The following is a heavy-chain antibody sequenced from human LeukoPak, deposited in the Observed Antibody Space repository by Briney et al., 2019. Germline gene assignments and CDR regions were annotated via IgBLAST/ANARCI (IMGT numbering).Heavy chain of an antibody. Sequence: GGSLRLSCAASGFTFSSYAMSCVRQAPGKGLEWGSAISGSGGSTYYADSVKGRFTISRDNSKNTLYLQMNSLRAEDTAVYYCAKKEAYYYGSGSDYFDYWGQGTLVTVSS. J-gene: IGHJ4*02. V-gene: IGHV3-23*01. D-gene: IGHD3-10*01. CDR1: GFTFSSYA. CDR2: ISGSGGST. CDR3: AKKEAYYYGSGSDYFDY.